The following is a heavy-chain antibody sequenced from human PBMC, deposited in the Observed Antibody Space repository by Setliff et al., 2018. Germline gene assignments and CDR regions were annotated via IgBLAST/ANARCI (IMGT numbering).Heavy chain of an antibody. J-gene: IGHJ3*02. V-gene: IGHV1-69*05. D-gene: IGHD3-3*01. CDR2: IIPMFGTP. Sequence: GASVKVSCKASGFVFTNYAITWERQAPGQGLEWMGGIIPMFGTPAYAQKFQDRVTITTDESTSTAYMELDSLRSEDTAVYYCARDRYYNSWSGTSITAPHDAFDIWGQGTMVTVSS. CDR3: ARDRYYNSWSGTSITAPHDAFDI. CDR1: GFVFTNYA.